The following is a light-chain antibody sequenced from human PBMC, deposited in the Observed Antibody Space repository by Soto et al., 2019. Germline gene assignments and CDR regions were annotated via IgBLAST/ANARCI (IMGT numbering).Light chain of an antibody. J-gene: IGKJ4*01. CDR2: GAS. CDR1: QSVSNN. CDR3: QQYNDWPPLT. Sequence: EIVMTQSPATLSVSPGERATLSCRASQSVSNNLAWYQQKPGQAPRLLIYGASTRAPAIPARFSGSGSGTEFTLTISSLQSEDFAVYYCQQYNDWPPLTFGGGTKVVIK. V-gene: IGKV3-15*01.